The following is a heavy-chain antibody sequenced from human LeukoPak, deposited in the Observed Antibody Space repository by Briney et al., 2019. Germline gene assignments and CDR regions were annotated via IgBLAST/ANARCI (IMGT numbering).Heavy chain of an antibody. Sequence: SVKVSCKASGGTFSSYAISWVRQAPGQGLEWMGGIIPIFGTANYAQKFQGRVTITTDESTSTAYMELSSLRSEDTAVYYCAREVQCSGGSCYLSEYFQHWGQGTLVTVSS. D-gene: IGHD2-15*01. J-gene: IGHJ1*01. CDR1: GGTFSSYA. CDR3: AREVQCSGGSCYLSEYFQH. V-gene: IGHV1-69*05. CDR2: IIPIFGTA.